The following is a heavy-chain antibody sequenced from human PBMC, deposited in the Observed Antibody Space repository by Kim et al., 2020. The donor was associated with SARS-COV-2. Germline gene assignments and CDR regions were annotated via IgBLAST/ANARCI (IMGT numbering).Heavy chain of an antibody. Sequence: SETLSLSCAVYGGSFSGYYWSWIRQPPGKGLEWIGEVNQSGATNYNPSLKSRATISVDTSKNPFSLKLRSVTAADTAVYYCARGLTDMSMVVLVITSGWNGFDSWGQENLVPVAA. CDR1: GGSFSGYY. D-gene: IGHD3-22*01. CDR2: VNQSGAT. CDR3: ARGLTDMSMVVLVITSGWNGFDS. V-gene: IGHV4-34*01. J-gene: IGHJ5*01.